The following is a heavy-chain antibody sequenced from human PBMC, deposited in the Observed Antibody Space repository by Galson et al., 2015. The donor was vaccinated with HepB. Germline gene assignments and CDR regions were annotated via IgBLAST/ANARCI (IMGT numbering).Heavy chain of an antibody. CDR1: GFTFNTYS. V-gene: IGHV3-30-3*01. Sequence: SLRLSCAASGFTFNTYSIHWVRQAPGKGLEWVAMISYDGSNKHYVDSVKGRFTISRDNSKNTLYLQMNSLRTEDTAVYYCARETHYDFWSGFDHWGQGTLVTASS. CDR3: ARETHYDFWSGFDH. D-gene: IGHD3-3*01. J-gene: IGHJ4*02. CDR2: ISYDGSNK.